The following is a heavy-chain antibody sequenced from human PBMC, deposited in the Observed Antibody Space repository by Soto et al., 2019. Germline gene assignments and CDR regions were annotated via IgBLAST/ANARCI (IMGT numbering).Heavy chain of an antibody. CDR1: GGSISSGGYS. CDR3: ARVGCSGGSCYLGGWFDP. D-gene: IGHD2-15*01. Sequence: SETLSLTCAVSGGSISSGGYSWSWIRQPPGKGLEWIGYIYHSGSTYYNPSLKSRVTISVDRSKNQFSLKLSSVTAADTAVYYCARVGCSGGSCYLGGWFDPWGQGTLVTVSS. V-gene: IGHV4-30-2*01. CDR2: IYHSGST. J-gene: IGHJ5*02.